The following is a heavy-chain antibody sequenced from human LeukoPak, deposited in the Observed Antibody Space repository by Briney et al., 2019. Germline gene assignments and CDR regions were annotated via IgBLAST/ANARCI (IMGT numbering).Heavy chain of an antibody. Sequence: MPSETLSLTCTVSGGSNSSYYWSWIRQPPGKGQEWIGYIYYSGSTNYNPSLKSRVTISVDTSKNQFSLKLSSVPAADTAVYYCARVRVYGSRRTAPPGCARGEGNYYYYGMDVWGQGTTVTVSS. CDR3: ARVRVYGSRRTAPPGCARGEGNYYYYGMDV. J-gene: IGHJ6*02. V-gene: IGHV4-59*01. CDR2: IYYSGST. D-gene: IGHD3-16*01. CDR1: GGSNSSYY.